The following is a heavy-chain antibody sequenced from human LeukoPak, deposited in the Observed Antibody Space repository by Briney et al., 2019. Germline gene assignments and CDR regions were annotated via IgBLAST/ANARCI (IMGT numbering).Heavy chain of an antibody. CDR3: ARIRGTYGFALDL. CDR1: AFTFSSHS. V-gene: IGHV3-7*01. CDR2: IKKDGSEK. D-gene: IGHD3-16*02. J-gene: IGHJ5*02. Sequence: GSLRLSCAASAFTFSSHSLTWVRQAPGKGLEWVAYIKKDGSEKYYVDSVTGRFTISRDNAKNSLSLQMNSLRADDTAVYYCARIRGTYGFALDLWGQGTLVTVSS.